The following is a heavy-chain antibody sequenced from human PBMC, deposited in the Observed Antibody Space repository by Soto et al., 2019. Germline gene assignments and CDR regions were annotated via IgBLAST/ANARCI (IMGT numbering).Heavy chain of an antibody. Sequence: GGSLRLSCAASGFTFSSYAMSWVRQAPGKGLEWVSVISGSGGNTYYADSVKGRFTISRDSSKNTLYLQMDSLRAEDTAVYYCAKDHYGDYSCDLWGQGTLVTVSS. D-gene: IGHD4-17*01. J-gene: IGHJ5*02. CDR2: ISGSGGNT. CDR3: AKDHYGDYSCDL. CDR1: GFTFSSYA. V-gene: IGHV3-23*01.